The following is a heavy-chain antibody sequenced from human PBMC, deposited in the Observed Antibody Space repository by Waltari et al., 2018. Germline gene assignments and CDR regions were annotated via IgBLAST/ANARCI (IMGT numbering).Heavy chain of an antibody. CDR2: INPSGGST. J-gene: IGHJ3*02. Sequence: QVQLVQSGAEVKKPGASVKVSCKASGYTFTSYYMHWVRQAPGQGLEWMGIINPSGGSTSYAQKFQGRVTMTRDTSTSTVYMELSSLRSEDTAVYYCARDRGIVVVEGAFDIWGQGTMVTVSS. D-gene: IGHD2-15*01. V-gene: IGHV1-46*01. CDR3: ARDRGIVVVEGAFDI. CDR1: GYTFTSYY.